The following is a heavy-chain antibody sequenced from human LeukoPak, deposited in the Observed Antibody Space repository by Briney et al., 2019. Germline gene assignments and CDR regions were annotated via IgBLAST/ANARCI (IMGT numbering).Heavy chain of an antibody. CDR1: GFTFDDYG. CDR3: ARDGRFLEWLPAGY. J-gene: IGHJ4*01. Sequence: GGSLRLSCAASGFTFDDYGMSWVRQAPGKGLEWVSGINWNGGSTGYADSVKGRFTISRDNAKNSLYLQMNSLRAEDTALYYCARDGRFLEWLPAGYWGHGTLVTVSS. CDR2: INWNGGST. D-gene: IGHD3-3*01. V-gene: IGHV3-20*04.